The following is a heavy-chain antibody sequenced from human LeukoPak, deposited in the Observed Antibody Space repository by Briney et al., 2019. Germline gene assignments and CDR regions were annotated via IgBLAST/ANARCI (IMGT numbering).Heavy chain of an antibody. CDR3: ARDDDSSGYYRWYFDL. J-gene: IGHJ2*01. CDR1: GFTFSSYG. V-gene: IGHV3-30*02. D-gene: IGHD3-22*01. Sequence: GGSLRLSCAASGFTFSSYGMHWVRQAPGKGLEWVTFIRFDGSYKSYADSVKGRFTISRDNSKNTLYLQMNSLRAEDTAVYYCARDDDSSGYYRWYFDLWGRGTLVTVSS. CDR2: IRFDGSYK.